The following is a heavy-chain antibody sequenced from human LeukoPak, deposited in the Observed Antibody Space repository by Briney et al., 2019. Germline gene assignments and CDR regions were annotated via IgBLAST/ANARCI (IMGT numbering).Heavy chain of an antibody. CDR3: ARDPLYCSSTSCYRGEDDY. CDR1: GGTYSSYA. Sequence: SVKLSCKASGGTYSSYAISWVRQAPGQGLEWMGGIIPIFGTANYAQKFQGRVTITTDESTSTAYMELSSLRSEDTAVYYCARDPLYCSSTSCYRGEDDYWGQGTLVTVSS. V-gene: IGHV1-69*05. D-gene: IGHD2-2*02. CDR2: IIPIFGTA. J-gene: IGHJ4*02.